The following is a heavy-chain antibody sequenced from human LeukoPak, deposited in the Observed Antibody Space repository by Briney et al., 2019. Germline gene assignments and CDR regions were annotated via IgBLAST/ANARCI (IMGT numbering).Heavy chain of an antibody. Sequence: GGSLRLSCEASGFTFSNYALTWVRQAPGKGLEWVSSIKGSGGGACYGDSVKGRFTVTRDNSRGTLYLQMNSLRAEDTAVYYCGRDPNGDYVGAFEFWGQGTLVTVSS. CDR3: GRDPNGDYVGAFEF. CDR2: IKGSGGGA. D-gene: IGHD4-17*01. J-gene: IGHJ3*01. CDR1: GFTFSNYA. V-gene: IGHV3-23*01.